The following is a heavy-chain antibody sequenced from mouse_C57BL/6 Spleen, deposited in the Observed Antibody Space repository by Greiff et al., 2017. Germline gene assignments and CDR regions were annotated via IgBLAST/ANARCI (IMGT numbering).Heavy chain of an antibody. Sequence: QVQLQQPGAELVRPGSSVKLSCKASGYTFTSYWMDWVKQRPGQGLEWIGNIYPSDSETHYNQKFKDKATLTVDTSSSTAYMQHSSLTSEDSAVYDCANGYGTPFAYWGQGTLVTVSA. J-gene: IGHJ3*01. V-gene: IGHV1-61*01. D-gene: IGHD1-1*01. CDR1: GYTFTSYW. CDR3: ANGYGTPFAY. CDR2: IYPSDSET.